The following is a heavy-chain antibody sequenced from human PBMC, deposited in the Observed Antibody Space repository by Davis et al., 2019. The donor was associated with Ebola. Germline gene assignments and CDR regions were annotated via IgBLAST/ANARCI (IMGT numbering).Heavy chain of an antibody. Sequence: GESLKISCTVSGFSISIYGVNWVRQAPGQGLEWISYISGGSDTIHYADSVKGRFTVSRDNAKNSLYLQMNTLRAEDTALYYCAPNYDSYYANVWGKGTTVTVSS. CDR2: ISGGSDTI. J-gene: IGHJ6*03. CDR1: GFSISIYG. CDR3: APNYDSYYANV. D-gene: IGHD4/OR15-4a*01. V-gene: IGHV3-48*04.